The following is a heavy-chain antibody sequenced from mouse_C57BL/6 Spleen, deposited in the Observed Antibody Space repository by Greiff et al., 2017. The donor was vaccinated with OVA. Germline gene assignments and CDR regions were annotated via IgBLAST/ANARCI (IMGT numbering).Heavy chain of an antibody. CDR1: GYTFTSYW. D-gene: IGHD1-1*01. J-gene: IGHJ1*03. V-gene: IGHV1-64*01. CDR2: IHPNSGST. Sequence: QVQLQQPGAELVKPGASVKLSCKASGYTFTSYWMHWVKQRPGQGLEWIGMIHPNSGSTNYNEKFKSKATLTVDKSSSTAYTQLSSLTSEDSAVYYCARRTTVVPHWYFDVWGTGTTVTVSS. CDR3: ARRTTVVPHWYFDV.